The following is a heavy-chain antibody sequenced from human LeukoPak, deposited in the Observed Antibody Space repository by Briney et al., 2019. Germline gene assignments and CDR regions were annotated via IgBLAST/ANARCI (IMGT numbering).Heavy chain of an antibody. Sequence: GGSLRLSCAASGFTFSSYAMSWVRQAPGKGLEWVSDINGSGGRTYYADSVKGRFTISRDNSKNTLYLQMNSLRAEDTAVYYCAKKYSTGLDPWGQGTLVTVSS. J-gene: IGHJ5*02. V-gene: IGHV3-23*01. CDR2: INGSGGRT. CDR3: AKKYSTGLDP. D-gene: IGHD1-26*01. CDR1: GFTFSSYA.